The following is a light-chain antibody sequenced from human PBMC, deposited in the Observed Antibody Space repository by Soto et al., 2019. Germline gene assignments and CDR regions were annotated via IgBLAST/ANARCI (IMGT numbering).Light chain of an antibody. CDR2: GAS. Sequence: EIVLTQSPGTLSLSPGERATLSCRASQSVSNNHLAWYQQKPGQAPRLLIYGASRRATGIPDRFSGSGSGTEFTLTISRLEPEDFAVYYCQQYGSSTYTFGQGTKVDIK. J-gene: IGKJ2*01. V-gene: IGKV3-20*01. CDR3: QQYGSSTYT. CDR1: QSVSNNH.